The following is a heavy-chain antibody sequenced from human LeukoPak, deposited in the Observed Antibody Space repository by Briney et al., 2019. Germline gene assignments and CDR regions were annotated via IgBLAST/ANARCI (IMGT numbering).Heavy chain of an antibody. CDR1: GFTFSSYV. V-gene: IGHV3-23*01. J-gene: IGHJ4*02. Sequence: PGGSLRLSCAASGFTFSSYVMSWVRQAPGKGMEWVSTISGSGGSTYYADSVKGRFTISRDNSKNTLYLQMNSLRAEDMAVYYCATRPGGGYYFEWGQGTLVTVSS. CDR3: ATRPGGGYYFE. CDR2: ISGSGGST. D-gene: IGHD3-22*01.